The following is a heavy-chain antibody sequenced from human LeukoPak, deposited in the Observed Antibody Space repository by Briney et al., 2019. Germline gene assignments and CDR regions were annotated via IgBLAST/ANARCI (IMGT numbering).Heavy chain of an antibody. CDR2: INHSGST. CDR3: ASDWSLGY. V-gene: IGHV4-34*01. Sequence: KPSETLSLTCAVYGGSFSGYYWSWIRQPPGKGLEWIGEINHSGSTNYNPSLKSRVTISVDTSKNQFSLKLSSVTAADTAVCYCASDWSLGYWGQGTLVTVSS. CDR1: GGSFSGYY. D-gene: IGHD3-9*01. J-gene: IGHJ4*02.